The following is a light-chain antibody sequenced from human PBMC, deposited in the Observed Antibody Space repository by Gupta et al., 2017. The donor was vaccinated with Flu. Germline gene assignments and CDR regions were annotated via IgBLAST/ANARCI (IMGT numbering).Light chain of an antibody. CDR2: DVF. Sequence: WTPSPAPLSLSPGERATLSCRASQSVRNFLAWYQQKPGQSPRLLIYDVFNRATGIPARFSGSGSGTDFILTISSLEPEDFAVYYCQLSSAFGGGTKVEI. J-gene: IGKJ4*01. V-gene: IGKV3-11*01. CDR1: QSVRNF. CDR3: QLSSA.